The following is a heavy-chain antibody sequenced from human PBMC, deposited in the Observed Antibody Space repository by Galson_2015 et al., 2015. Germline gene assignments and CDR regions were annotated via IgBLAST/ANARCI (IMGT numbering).Heavy chain of an antibody. CDR1: GLTFSNYD. CDR3: AREVGDDAFDI. Sequence: SLRLSCAASGLTFSNYDMNWVRQAPGKGLEWGSYISSSGSIIYYADSVKGRFTISRDNAKNSLYLQMNSLRAEDTAVYYCAREVGDDAFDIWGQGTMVTVSS. CDR2: ISSSGSII. V-gene: IGHV3-48*03. J-gene: IGHJ3*02. D-gene: IGHD3-16*01.